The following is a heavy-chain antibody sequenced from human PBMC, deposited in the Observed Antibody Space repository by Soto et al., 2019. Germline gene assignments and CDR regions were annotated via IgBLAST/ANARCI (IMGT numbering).Heavy chain of an antibody. CDR2: ISSSSSYT. CDR3: ARAPSRPYGMDV. Sequence: GGSLRLSCAASGFTFSGYYMSWIRQAPGKGLEWVSYISSSSSYTNYADSVKGRFTISRDNAKNSLYLQMNSLRAEDTAVYYCARAPSRPYGMDVWGQGTTVTVSS. CDR1: GFTFSGYY. V-gene: IGHV3-11*06. J-gene: IGHJ6*02.